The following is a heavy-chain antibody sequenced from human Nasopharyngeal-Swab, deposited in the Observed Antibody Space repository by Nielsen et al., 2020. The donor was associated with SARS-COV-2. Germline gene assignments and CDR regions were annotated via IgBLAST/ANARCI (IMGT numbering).Heavy chain of an antibody. CDR2: IYYSGTT. D-gene: IGHD2-2*02. J-gene: IGHJ6*03. V-gene: IGHV4-39*01. Sequence: WLRQSPGPGLERIGSIYYSGTTYYNPSLKSRVTISVDTSKNQFSRKLKSVTAADTAVYYCARHRPDCSSTSCYISHYYYMDVWGKGTTVTVSS. CDR3: ARHRPDCSSTSCYISHYYYMDV.